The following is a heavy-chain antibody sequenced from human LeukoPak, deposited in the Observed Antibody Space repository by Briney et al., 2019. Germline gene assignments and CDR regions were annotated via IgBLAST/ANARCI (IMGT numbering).Heavy chain of an antibody. CDR3: GRGAGGSYYLDY. CDR1: GFTFSSYW. J-gene: IGHJ4*02. CDR2: INFDGSTT. D-gene: IGHD1-26*01. V-gene: IGHV3-74*01. Sequence: GGSLRLSCAASGFTFSSYWMHWGRQAPGKGLVWVSRINFDGSTTNYADSVKGRFTISRDNAKNTLYLQMNSLRDEDTAVYYCGRGAGGSYYLDYWGQGALVTVSS.